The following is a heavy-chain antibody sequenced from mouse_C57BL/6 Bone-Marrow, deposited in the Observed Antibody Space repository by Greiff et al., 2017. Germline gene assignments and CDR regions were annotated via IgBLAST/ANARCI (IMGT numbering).Heavy chain of an antibody. Sequence: EVQLVESGGGLVKPGGSLKLSCAASGFTFSSYTMSWVRQTPEKRLEWVATISGGGGNTYYPDSVKGRFTISRDNAKNTLYLQMSSVRSEDTALYYGAREGYGYDPEVYFDYWGQGTTLTVSS. D-gene: IGHD2-2*01. CDR2: ISGGGGNT. V-gene: IGHV5-9*01. CDR3: AREGYGYDPEVYFDY. CDR1: GFTFSSYT. J-gene: IGHJ2*01.